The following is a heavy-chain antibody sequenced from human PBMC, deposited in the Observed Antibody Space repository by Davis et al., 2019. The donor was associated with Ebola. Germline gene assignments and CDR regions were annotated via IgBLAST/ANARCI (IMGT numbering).Heavy chain of an antibody. V-gene: IGHV3-30*02. CDR1: GFIFSSYG. CDR2: IWYDGSNK. Sequence: PGGSLRLSCAASGFIFSSYGMHWVRQAPGKGLEWVAIIWYDGSNKYYADSVKGRFTISRDDSKNTLYLQMNSLRAEDTAVYYCAKMKVDRVPDYWGQGTLVTVSS. J-gene: IGHJ4*02. CDR3: AKMKVDRVPDY. D-gene: IGHD2-2*01.